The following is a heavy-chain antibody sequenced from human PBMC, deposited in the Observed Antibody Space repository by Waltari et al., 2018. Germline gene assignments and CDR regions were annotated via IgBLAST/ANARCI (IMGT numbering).Heavy chain of an antibody. CDR1: GFCFMAYD. CDR2: IGGGSRTYT. Sequence: HLAEPGGGLVMPGGSLRLPCTAPGFCFMAYDMTSARRASGRGLKWVSSIGGGSRTYTFYAYSVKGRFTIARDNAKNSLYLKMNSLGAGDSAVYYCTRDLYGSGGDWFDPWGQGTLVSVSS. J-gene: IGHJ5*02. D-gene: IGHD3-10*01. CDR3: TRDLYGSGGDWFDP. V-gene: IGHV3-21*03.